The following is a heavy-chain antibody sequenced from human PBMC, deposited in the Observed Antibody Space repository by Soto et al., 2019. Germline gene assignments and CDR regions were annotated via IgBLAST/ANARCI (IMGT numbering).Heavy chain of an antibody. D-gene: IGHD2-8*01. Sequence: PSETLSLTCTVSGGSFSSGSYYWSWIRQPPGKGLEWIGYIYYSGSTNYNPSLKSRVTITVDTSKSQFSLKLSSVTAADTAGYYWARQGRRVYATDEYVMKVCGEGATVTVCS. CDR3: ARQGRRVYATDEYVMKV. V-gene: IGHV4-61*01. J-gene: IGHJ6*04. CDR1: GGSFSSGSYY. CDR2: IYYSGST.